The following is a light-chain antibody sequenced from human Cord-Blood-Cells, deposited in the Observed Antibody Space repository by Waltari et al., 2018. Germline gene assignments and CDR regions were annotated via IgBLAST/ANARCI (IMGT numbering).Light chain of an antibody. V-gene: IGLV1-47*01. CDR1: SSNIGSYY. Sequence: QSVLTQPPSASGTPGQRVTISCSGSSSNIGSYYVYWYQPLPGPAPKLLIYRNNQRPSGVPDRFSGSKSGTSASLAISGLRSEDEADYYCAAWDDSLSGRVFGGGTKLTVL. J-gene: IGLJ3*02. CDR3: AAWDDSLSGRV. CDR2: RNN.